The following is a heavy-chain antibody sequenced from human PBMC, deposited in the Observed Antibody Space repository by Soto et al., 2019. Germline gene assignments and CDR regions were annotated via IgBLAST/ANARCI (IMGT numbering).Heavy chain of an antibody. D-gene: IGHD3-10*01. J-gene: IGHJ4*02. CDR2: INHSGST. V-gene: IGHV4-34*01. Sequence: PSETLSLTCAVYGGSFSGYYWSWIRQPPGKGLEWIGEINHSGSTNYNPSLKSRVTISVDTSKNQFSLKLSPVTAADTAVYYCARGGGDGPTYGYWGQGTLVTVSS. CDR1: GGSFSGYY. CDR3: ARGGGDGPTYGY.